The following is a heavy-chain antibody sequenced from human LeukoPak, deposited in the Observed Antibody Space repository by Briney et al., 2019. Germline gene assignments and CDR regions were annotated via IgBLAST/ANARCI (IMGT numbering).Heavy chain of an antibody. Sequence: GRSLRLSCAASGFTFSSYGMHWVRQAPGKGLEWVADIWYDGSNKYYADSVKGRFTISRDNSKNTLYLQMNSLRAEDTAVYYCARDFSYGSGSYYYYYGMDVWGKGTTVTVSS. CDR1: GFTFSSYG. J-gene: IGHJ6*04. CDR3: ARDFSYGSGSYYYYYGMDV. CDR2: IWYDGSNK. V-gene: IGHV3-33*01. D-gene: IGHD3-10*01.